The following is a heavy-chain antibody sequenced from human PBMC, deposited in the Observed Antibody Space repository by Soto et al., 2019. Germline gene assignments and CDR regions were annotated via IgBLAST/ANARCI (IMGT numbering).Heavy chain of an antibody. V-gene: IGHV3-23*01. J-gene: IGHJ6*02. CDR3: AKVVRWIQLWPYCMDV. CDR2: ISGSGGST. D-gene: IGHD5-18*01. Sequence: GGSLRLSCAASGFTFSSYAMSWVRQAPGKGLEWVSAISGSGGSTYYADSMKGRFTISRDNSKNTLYLQMNSLRAEDTAVYYCAKVVRWIQLWPYCMDVWGQGTTVTVSS. CDR1: GFTFSSYA.